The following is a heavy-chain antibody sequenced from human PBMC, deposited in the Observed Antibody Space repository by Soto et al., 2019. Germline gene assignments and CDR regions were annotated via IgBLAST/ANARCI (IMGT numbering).Heavy chain of an antibody. CDR3: ASLSRGGRLLTLHYFDY. CDR2: IYYSGST. D-gene: IGHD2-15*01. J-gene: IGHJ4*02. CDR1: GGSISSSSYY. Sequence: PSETLSLTCTVSGGSISSSSYYWGWIRQPPGKGLEWIGSIYYSGSTYYNPSLKSRVTISVDTSKNQFSLKLSSVTAADTAVYYCASLSRGGRLLTLHYFDYWGQGTLVTVSS. V-gene: IGHV4-39*01.